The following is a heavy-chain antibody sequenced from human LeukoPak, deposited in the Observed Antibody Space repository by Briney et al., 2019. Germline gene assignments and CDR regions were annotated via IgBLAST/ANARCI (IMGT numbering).Heavy chain of an antibody. CDR3: ARDPPYSGSHASATYIDY. Sequence: ASVKVSCKASGYTFTSYGISWVRQAPGQGLEWMGWISAHNGNTNYAQKFQGRVTMTTDTSTYTAYMELRSLRSDDTAVHYCARDPPYSGSHASATYIDYWGQGTLVTVSS. CDR2: ISAHNGNT. D-gene: IGHD6-6*01. V-gene: IGHV1-18*01. CDR1: GYTFTSYG. J-gene: IGHJ4*02.